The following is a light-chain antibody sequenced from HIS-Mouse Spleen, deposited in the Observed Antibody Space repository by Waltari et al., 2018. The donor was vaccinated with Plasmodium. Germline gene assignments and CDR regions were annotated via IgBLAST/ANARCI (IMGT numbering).Light chain of an antibody. CDR3: QQYGSSPYT. CDR2: GAS. Sequence: EIVLTQSPGTLSLSPGARANLSCRASQSVSSSYLAWYQQKPGQAPRLLIYGASSRATGIPDRFSGSGSETDFTLTISRLEPEDFAVYYCQQYGSSPYTFGQGTKLEIK. V-gene: IGKV3-20*01. J-gene: IGKJ2*01. CDR1: QSVSSSY.